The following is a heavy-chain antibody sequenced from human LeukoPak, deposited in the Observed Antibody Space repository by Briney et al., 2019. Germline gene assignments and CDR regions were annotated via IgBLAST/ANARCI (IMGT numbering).Heavy chain of an antibody. CDR3: ARSGDYSDSSGYYPLGY. D-gene: IGHD3-22*01. J-gene: IGHJ4*02. CDR1: GGSISSGSYY. Sequence: SETLSLTCTVSGGSISSGSYYWSWIRQPAGKGLEWIGRIYTSGSTNYNPSLKSRVTISVDTSKNQFSLKLSSVTAADTAVYYCARSGDYSDSSGYYPLGYWGQGTLVTVSS. V-gene: IGHV4-61*02. CDR2: IYTSGST.